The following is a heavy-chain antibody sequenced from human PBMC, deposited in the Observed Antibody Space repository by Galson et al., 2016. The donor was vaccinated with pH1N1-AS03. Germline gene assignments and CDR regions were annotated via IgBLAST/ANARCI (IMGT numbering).Heavy chain of an antibody. Sequence: SLRLSCAASGFTFSSHGMHWVRQTPGKGLEWVAVIWHDGSEKYYADSVKGRFTISRDNSKNTLYPQMNSLRAEDTAVYYCARDRHYYDYIWGTYRYDWYFDLWGRGTLVTVSS. CDR2: IWHDGSEK. D-gene: IGHD3-16*02. J-gene: IGHJ2*01. CDR1: GFTFSSHG. CDR3: ARDRHYYDYIWGTYRYDWYFDL. V-gene: IGHV3-33*01.